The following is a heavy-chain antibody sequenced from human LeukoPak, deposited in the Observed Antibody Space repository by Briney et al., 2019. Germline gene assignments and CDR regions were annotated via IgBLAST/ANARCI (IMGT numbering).Heavy chain of an antibody. V-gene: IGHV3-23*01. CDR1: GFTVSSNY. CDR3: AKELIYSGSYYGDDY. CDR2: ISGSGGST. J-gene: IGHJ4*02. D-gene: IGHD1-26*01. Sequence: PGGSLRLSCAASGFTVSSNYMSWVRQAPGKGLEWVSAISGSGGSTYYADSVKGRFTISRDNSKNTLYLQMNSLRAEDTAVYYCAKELIYSGSYYGDDYWGQGTLVTVSS.